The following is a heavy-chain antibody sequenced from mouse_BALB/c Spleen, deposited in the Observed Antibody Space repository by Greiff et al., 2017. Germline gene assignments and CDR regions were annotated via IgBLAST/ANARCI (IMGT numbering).Heavy chain of an antibody. CDR1: GFSLSRYS. V-gene: IGHV2-6-4*01. J-gene: IGHJ4*01. Sequence: VKLMESGPGLVAPSQSLSITCTVSGFSLSRYSVHWVRQPPGKGLEWLGMIWGGGSTDYNSALKSRLSISKDNSKSQVFFKMNSLQANDTAIYYCARRLGYAMDDWGQGTSVTVSS. CDR3: ARRLGYAMDD. CDR2: IWGGGST. D-gene: IGHD3-1*01.